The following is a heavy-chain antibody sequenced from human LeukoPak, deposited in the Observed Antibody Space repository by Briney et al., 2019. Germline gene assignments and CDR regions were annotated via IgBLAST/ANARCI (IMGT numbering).Heavy chain of an antibody. D-gene: IGHD4-17*01. CDR2: ISGSGGST. V-gene: IGHV3-23*01. J-gene: IGHJ4*02. Sequence: GGSLRLSCAASGFTFSSYGMSWVRQAPGKGLEWVSAISGSGGSTYYADSVKGRFTISRDNSKNTLYLQMNSLRAEDTAVYYCAKDGGPYGDYALDYWGQGTLVTVSS. CDR3: AKDGGPYGDYALDY. CDR1: GFTFSSYG.